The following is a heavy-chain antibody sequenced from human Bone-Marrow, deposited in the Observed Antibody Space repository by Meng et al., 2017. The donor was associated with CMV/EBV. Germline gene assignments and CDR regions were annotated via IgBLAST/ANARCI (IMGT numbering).Heavy chain of an antibody. J-gene: IGHJ3*02. CDR1: GFTFSRYW. D-gene: IGHD3-22*01. CDR3: ARDSYYDSSGYYDAYDI. V-gene: IGHV3-74*01. CDR2: INGDGT. Sequence: GGSLRPSCAASGFTFSRYWMHWVRQAPGKGLVWVSRINGDGTSYADSVKGRFTISRDNAKNTLYLQMNSLRAEDTAMYYCARDSYYDSSGYYDAYDIWGQGTMVNGSS.